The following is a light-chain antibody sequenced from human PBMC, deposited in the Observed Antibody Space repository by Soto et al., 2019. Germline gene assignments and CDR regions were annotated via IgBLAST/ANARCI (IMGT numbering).Light chain of an antibody. CDR2: DAS. Sequence: ILFTLPPATLSWSPNQRRTRSCRASQSVGSYLAWYQQKPGQAPRLLIYDASKRATGIPARFSGSGSGTDFTPAISSLEREDIAVYYCQQRSSWPCTFGQGTKVDIK. CDR3: QQRSSWPCT. CDR1: QSVGSY. J-gene: IGKJ1*01. V-gene: IGKV3-11*01.